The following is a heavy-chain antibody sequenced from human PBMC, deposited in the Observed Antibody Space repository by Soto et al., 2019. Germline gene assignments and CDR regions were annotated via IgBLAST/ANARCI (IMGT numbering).Heavy chain of an antibody. Sequence: KGLEWVAVISYDGSNKYYADSVKGRFTISRDNSRNTLYLQMNSLRAEDTAVFYFQAPDGKCSSRSVSGYWRKGT. V-gene: IGHV3-30-3*01. D-gene: IGHD2-2*01. CDR2: ISYDGSNK. J-gene: IGHJ4*02. CDR3: QAPDGKCSSRSVSGY.